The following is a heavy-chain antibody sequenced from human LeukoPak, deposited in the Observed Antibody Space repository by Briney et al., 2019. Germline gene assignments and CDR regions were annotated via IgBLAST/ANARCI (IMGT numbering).Heavy chain of an antibody. Sequence: ASVKVSCKASGYTFTSYGISWVRQATGQGLEWMGWMNPNSGNTGYAQKFQDRVTMTRNTSISTAYMELSSLRSEDTAVYYCARGSNIRYFDWLASIWGYYFDYWGQGTLVTVSS. CDR2: MNPNSGNT. V-gene: IGHV1-8*01. D-gene: IGHD3-9*01. J-gene: IGHJ4*02. CDR1: GYTFTSYG. CDR3: ARGSNIRYFDWLASIWGYYFDY.